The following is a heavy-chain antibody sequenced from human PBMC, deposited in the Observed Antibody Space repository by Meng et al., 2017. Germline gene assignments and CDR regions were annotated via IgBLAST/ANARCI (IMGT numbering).Heavy chain of an antibody. D-gene: IGHD3-3*01. J-gene: IGHJ4*02. V-gene: IGHV4-4*02. CDR1: GGSISSSNW. Sequence: QVQAPGSGPGLVKPSGTLSLTCAVSGGSISSSNWWSWVRQPPGKGLEWIGEIYHSGSTKCNPSLKSRVTISVDKSKNQFSLKLSSVTAADTAVYYCARAQYYDFWSGYYFDYWGQGTLVTVSS. CDR2: IYHSGST. CDR3: ARAQYYDFWSGYYFDY.